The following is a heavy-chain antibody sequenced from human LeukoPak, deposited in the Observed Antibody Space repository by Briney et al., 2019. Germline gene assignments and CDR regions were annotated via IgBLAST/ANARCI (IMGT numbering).Heavy chain of an antibody. Sequence: ASVKVSCKASGYTFSTYGISWVRQAPGQGLEWMGWISACTGNTNYAQNVQGRVTMTTDTSTSTAYLELRSLRSDDTAVYYCARDCGNCGGAPDDTFDIWGQGTMVTVSS. J-gene: IGHJ3*02. CDR2: ISACTGNT. D-gene: IGHD2-21*01. CDR3: ARDCGNCGGAPDDTFDI. V-gene: IGHV1-18*01. CDR1: GYTFSTYG.